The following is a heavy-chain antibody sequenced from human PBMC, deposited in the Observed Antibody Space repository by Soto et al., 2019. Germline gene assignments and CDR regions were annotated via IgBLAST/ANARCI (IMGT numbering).Heavy chain of an antibody. CDR2: ITNSGGST. CDR1: GFTFSSYA. J-gene: IGHJ4*02. CDR3: ASRSSGWYFDY. V-gene: IGHV3-23*01. D-gene: IGHD6-19*01. Sequence: EVQLLESGGGLVQPGGSLRLSCAASGFTFSSYAMSWVRQAPGKGLEWISAITNSGGSTYYADSVKGRFTISRDNSKNTLYLQMNSLRAEDTAVYYCASRSSGWYFDYWGQGTLVTVSS.